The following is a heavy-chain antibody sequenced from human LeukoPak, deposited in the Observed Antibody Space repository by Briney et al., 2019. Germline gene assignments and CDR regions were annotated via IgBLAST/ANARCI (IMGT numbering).Heavy chain of an antibody. V-gene: IGHV3-21*01. D-gene: IGHD5-24*01. CDR3: ARIGLGRYASNSFDF. J-gene: IGHJ4*02. CDR2: ISATTIYT. CDR1: GFTFSNYD. Sequence: AGGSLRLSCTASGFTFSNYDMTWVRQAPGKGLEWVSSISATTIYTFSADSVRGRVTISRDNVENSLYLQMNNLRGEDTGVYFCARIGLGRYASNSFDFWGQGTLVTVSS.